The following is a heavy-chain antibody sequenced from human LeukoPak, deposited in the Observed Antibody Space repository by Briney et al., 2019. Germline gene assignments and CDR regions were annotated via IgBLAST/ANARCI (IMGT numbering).Heavy chain of an antibody. J-gene: IGHJ4*02. D-gene: IGHD4-17*01. V-gene: IGHV3-23*01. CDR3: AKVRTTVTPRGLDY. Sequence: GGSLRLSCAASGFTFNNYAMSWVRQAPGKGLEWVSAISGSGGTTYYADSVKGRFTISRDNSKNTLYLQMNSLRAEDTAVYYCAKVRTTVTPRGLDYWGQGTLVTVSS. CDR2: ISGSGGTT. CDR1: GFTFNNYA.